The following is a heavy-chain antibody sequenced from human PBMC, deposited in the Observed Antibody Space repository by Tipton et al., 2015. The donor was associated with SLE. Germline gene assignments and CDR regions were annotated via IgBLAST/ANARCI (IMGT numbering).Heavy chain of an antibody. J-gene: IGHJ4*02. V-gene: IGHV4-34*01. CDR2: INHSGST. CDR1: GGSFSGYY. Sequence: TLSLTCAVYGGSFSGYYWSWIRQPPGKGLEWIGEINHSGSTNYNPSLKSRVTISVDTSKSQFSLKLSSVTAADTAMYYCARSREGLADHWGQGTLVTVSS. CDR3: ARSREGLADH.